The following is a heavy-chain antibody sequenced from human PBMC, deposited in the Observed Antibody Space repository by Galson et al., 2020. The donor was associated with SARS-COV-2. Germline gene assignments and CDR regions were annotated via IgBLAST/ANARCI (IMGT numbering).Heavy chain of an antibody. CDR3: ARDLGYSSSSRRAYYYYYMDV. CDR1: GGTFSSYA. V-gene: IGHV1-69*13. D-gene: IGHD6-6*01. J-gene: IGHJ6*03. CDR2: IIPIFGTP. Sequence: SVKVSCKASGGTFSSYAISWVRKAPGQGLEWMGGIIPIFGTPNYAQKFQGRVTITADASTSTAYMELSSLRSEDTAVYYCARDLGYSSSSRRAYYYYYMDVWGKGTTVTVSS.